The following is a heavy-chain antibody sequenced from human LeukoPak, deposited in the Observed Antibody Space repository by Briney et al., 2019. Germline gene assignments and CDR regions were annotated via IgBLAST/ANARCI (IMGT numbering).Heavy chain of an antibody. CDR1: GFTVSSNY. V-gene: IGHV3-53*05. Sequence: GGSLRLSCAASGFTVSSNYMSWVRQAPGKGLEWVSGISGSGGTTYYADSVKGRFTISRDNSKNTLYLQMNSLRAEDTAVYYCAKLFTGTTSESYWGQGTLVTVSS. D-gene: IGHD1-1*01. J-gene: IGHJ4*02. CDR3: AKLFTGTTSESY. CDR2: ISGSGGTT.